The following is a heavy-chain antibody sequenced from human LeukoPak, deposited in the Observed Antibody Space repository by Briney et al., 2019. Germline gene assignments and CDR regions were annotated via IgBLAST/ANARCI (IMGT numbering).Heavy chain of an antibody. CDR2: ISSSSSTI. D-gene: IGHD3-3*01. Sequence: GGSLRLPCAASGFTFSSYSMNWVRQAPGKGLEWVSYISSSSSTIYYADSVKGRFTISRDNAKNSLYLQMNSLRAEDTAVYYCAREAPGDYDFWSGYPRPRYFDYWGQGTLVTVSS. CDR3: AREAPGDYDFWSGYPRPRYFDY. V-gene: IGHV3-48*04. CDR1: GFTFSSYS. J-gene: IGHJ4*02.